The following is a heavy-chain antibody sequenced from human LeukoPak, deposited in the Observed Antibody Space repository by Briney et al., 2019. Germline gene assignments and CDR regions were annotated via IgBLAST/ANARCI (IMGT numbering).Heavy chain of an antibody. CDR1: GFTFDDYG. D-gene: IGHD2-2*01. CDR2: INWNGGST. V-gene: IGHV3-20*04. Sequence: GGSLRLSCAASGFTFDDYGMSWVRQAPGKGLEWVSGINWNGGSTGYADSVKGRFTISRDNSKNTLYLQMNSLRAEDTAVYYCAKDSLWVEDCSSTSCSFFDYWGQGTLVTVSS. J-gene: IGHJ4*02. CDR3: AKDSLWVEDCSSTSCSFFDY.